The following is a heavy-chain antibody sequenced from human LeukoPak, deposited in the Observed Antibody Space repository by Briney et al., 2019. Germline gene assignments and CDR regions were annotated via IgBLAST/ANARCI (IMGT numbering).Heavy chain of an antibody. CDR1: GGSFTNYY. J-gene: IGHJ4*02. CDR2: IYYSGST. D-gene: IGHD3-22*01. V-gene: IGHV4-59*01. CDR3: SRGRIFYDSTGYYY. Sequence: SETLSLTCTVSGGSFTNYYWTWIRQPPGKGLEWIGHIYYSGSTNYNPSLKSRVTMSVDTSKNQFSLKLTSVTAADTAVYYCSRGRIFYDSTGYYYWGQGTLVTVSS.